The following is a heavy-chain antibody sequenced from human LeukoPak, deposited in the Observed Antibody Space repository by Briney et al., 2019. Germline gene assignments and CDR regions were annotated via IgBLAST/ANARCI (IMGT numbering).Heavy chain of an antibody. D-gene: IGHD2-15*01. V-gene: IGHV3-11*04. Sequence: GGSLRLSCAASGFTFSDYYMSWIRQAPGKGLEWVSYISSSGGTLYYADSVKGRFTISRDNARNSLYLQMNTLRAEDTAVYSCARGADGVSSNSRGWFDPWGQGTLVTVSS. CDR2: ISSSGGTL. CDR3: ARGADGVSSNSRGWFDP. J-gene: IGHJ5*02. CDR1: GFTFSDYY.